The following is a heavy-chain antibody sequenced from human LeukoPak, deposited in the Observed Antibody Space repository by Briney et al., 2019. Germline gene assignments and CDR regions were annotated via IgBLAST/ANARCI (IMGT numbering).Heavy chain of an antibody. J-gene: IGHJ6*02. Sequence: GGSLRLSCAASGFTFSSYSMTWVRQAPGKGLEWVSYISSSSTIYYADSVKGRFTISRDNSKNTLYLQMNSLRAEDTAVYYCAKGGSITIFGVVPDYYYYGMDVWGQGTTVTVSS. CDR2: ISSSSTI. V-gene: IGHV3-48*01. D-gene: IGHD3-3*01. CDR1: GFTFSSYS. CDR3: AKGGSITIFGVVPDYYYYGMDV.